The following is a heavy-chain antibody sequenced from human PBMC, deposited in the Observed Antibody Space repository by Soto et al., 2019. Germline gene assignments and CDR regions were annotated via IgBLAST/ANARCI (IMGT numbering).Heavy chain of an antibody. CDR1: GFTFSSYA. J-gene: IGHJ3*02. V-gene: IGHV3-23*01. CDR2: ISGSGGST. D-gene: IGHD4-17*01. CDR3: AKDAGDYGGNSVLSAVDI. Sequence: GGSLRLSCAASGFTFSSYAMSWVRQAPGKGLEWVSAISGSGGSTYYADSVKGRFTISRDNSKNTLYLQMNSLRAEDTAVYYCAKDAGDYGGNSVLSAVDIWGQGTMVTVSS.